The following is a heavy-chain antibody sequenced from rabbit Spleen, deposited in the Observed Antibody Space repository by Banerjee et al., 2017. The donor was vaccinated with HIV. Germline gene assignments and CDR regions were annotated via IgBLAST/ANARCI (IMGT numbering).Heavy chain of an antibody. CDR1: GFSLSNNYY. J-gene: IGHJ4*01. V-gene: IGHV1S40*01. CDR2: IDSGSSGFT. CDR3: ARGSAAMTMVITGYYLSL. D-gene: IGHD2-1*01. Sequence: QSLQESGGGLVKPGGTLTLTCKASGFSLSNNYYMCWVRQAPGKGLEWIACIDSGSSGFTYFASWAKGRFTISKTSSTTVTLQMTSLTAADTATYFCARGSAAMTMVITGYYLSLWGPGTLVTVS.